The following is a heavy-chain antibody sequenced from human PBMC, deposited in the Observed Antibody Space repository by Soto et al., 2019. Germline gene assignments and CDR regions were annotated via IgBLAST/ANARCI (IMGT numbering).Heavy chain of an antibody. CDR2: INHSGST. CDR3: ASEIPNWKEVDY. D-gene: IGHD1-20*01. Sequence: SETLSLTCAVYGGSFSGYYWSWIRQPPGKGLEWIGEINHSGSTNYNPSLKSRVTISVDTSKNQFSLKLSSVTAADTAVYYCASEIPNWKEVDYWGQGTLVTVS. CDR1: GGSFSGYY. V-gene: IGHV4-34*01. J-gene: IGHJ4*02.